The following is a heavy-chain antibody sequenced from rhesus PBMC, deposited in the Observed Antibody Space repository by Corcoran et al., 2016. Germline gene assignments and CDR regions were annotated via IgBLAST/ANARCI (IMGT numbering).Heavy chain of an antibody. D-gene: IGHD1-44*01. V-gene: IGHV4-99*01. CDR3: ARHRELLEY. Sequence: QVQLQESGPGLVKPSETLSLTCAISGYSISSGYYWGWIRQPPGKGLEYIGYIRGSIGSTHYNPSLKRRVTISNDTSKNQFSLKLSSVTAAYTAVYYCARHRELLEYRGHGVLVTVSS. CDR2: IRGSIGST. J-gene: IGHJ4*01. CDR1: GYSISSGYY.